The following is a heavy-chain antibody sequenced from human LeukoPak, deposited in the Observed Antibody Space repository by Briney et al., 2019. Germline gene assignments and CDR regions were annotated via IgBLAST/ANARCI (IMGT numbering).Heavy chain of an antibody. D-gene: IGHD4-11*01. CDR1: GGSISSGGYY. CDR3: ARVSLHSYYYYMDV. J-gene: IGHJ6*03. V-gene: IGHV4-30-2*01. CDR2: IYHSGST. Sequence: SQTLSLTCTGSGGSISSGGYYWGWFRQPPGKGLEWIGYIYHSGSTYYNPSLKSRVTISVDRSKNQFSLKLSSVTAADTAVYYCARVSLHSYYYYMDVWGKGTTVTVSS.